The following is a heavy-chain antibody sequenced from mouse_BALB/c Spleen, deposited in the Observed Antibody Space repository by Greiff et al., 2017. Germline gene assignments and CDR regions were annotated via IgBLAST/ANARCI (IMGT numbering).Heavy chain of an antibody. CDR1: GFTFSSFG. Sequence: EVHLVESGGGLVQPGGSRKLSCAASGFTFSSFGMPWVRQAPEKGLEWVAYISSGSSTIYYADTVKGRFTISRDNPKNTLFLQMTSLRSEDTAMYYCARSRDYDVGDYWGQGNTRTVAS. D-gene: IGHD2-4*01. CDR3: ARSRDYDVGDY. V-gene: IGHV5-17*02. J-gene: IGHJ2*01. CDR2: ISSGSSTI.